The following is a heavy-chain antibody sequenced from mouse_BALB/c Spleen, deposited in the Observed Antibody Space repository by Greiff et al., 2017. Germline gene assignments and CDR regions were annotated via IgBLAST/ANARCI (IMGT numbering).Heavy chain of an antibody. CDR3: ALITTGGTWFAY. V-gene: IGHV14-1*02. D-gene: IGHD1-2*01. Sequence: DVKLQESGAELVRPGALVKLSCKASGFNIKDYYMHWVKQRPEQGLEWIGWIDPENGNTIYDPKFQGKASITADTSSNTAYLQLSSLTSEDTAVYYCALITTGGTWFAYWGQGTLVTVSA. CDR1: GFNIKDYY. J-gene: IGHJ3*01. CDR2: IDPENGNT.